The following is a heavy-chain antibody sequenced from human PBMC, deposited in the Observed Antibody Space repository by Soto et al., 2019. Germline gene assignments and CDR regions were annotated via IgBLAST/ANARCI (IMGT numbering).Heavy chain of an antibody. CDR2: INGDGSGT. J-gene: IGHJ4*02. V-gene: IGHV3-74*01. CDR1: GFTFSGSW. D-gene: IGHD3-10*01. CDR3: ARGIFGSGTANDY. Sequence: GGSLRLSCAASGFTFSGSWMHWVRQAPGKGLVWVSRINGDGSGTSYADFVKGRFTISRDDAKNTLFLQMNGLRAEDTAVYYCARGIFGSGTANDYWGQGTLVTVSS.